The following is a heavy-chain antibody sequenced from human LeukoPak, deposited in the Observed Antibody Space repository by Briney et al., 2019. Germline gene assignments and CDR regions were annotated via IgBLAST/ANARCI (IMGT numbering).Heavy chain of an antibody. V-gene: IGHV4-31*03. CDR2: IYYTGST. D-gene: IGHD3-22*01. CDR3: TRDGPRSSGCPDN. J-gene: IGHJ4*02. CDR1: GDSISSGGYF. Sequence: KSSQTLSLTCTVSGDSISSGGYFWSWIRQHPGKGLEWIGYIYYTGSTYYDPSLKSRVTISVDTSKNQFSLKLSSVTAADTAVYYCTRDGPRSSGCPDNWGQGALVTVSS.